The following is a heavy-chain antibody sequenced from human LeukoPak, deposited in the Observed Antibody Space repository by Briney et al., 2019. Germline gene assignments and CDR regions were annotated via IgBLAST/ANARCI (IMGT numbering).Heavy chain of an antibody. V-gene: IGHV4-59*01. CDR2: IYYSGST. CDR3: ARDGYSGNDGI. Sequence: PSETLSLTCTVSGCSIGSYYWSWIRQPPGKGLEWIGYIYYSGSTKYNPSLKSRVTMSIDTSKSQFSLKLSSVTAADTAVYYCARDGYSGNDGIWGQGTLVTVSS. J-gene: IGHJ4*02. CDR1: GCSIGSYY. D-gene: IGHD5-12*01.